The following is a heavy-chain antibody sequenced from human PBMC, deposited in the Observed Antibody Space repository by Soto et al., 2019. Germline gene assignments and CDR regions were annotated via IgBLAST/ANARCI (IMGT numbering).Heavy chain of an antibody. CDR2: MYNTGST. J-gene: IGHJ6*02. CDR3: ARDLWGYCGTDCYPLDV. D-gene: IGHD2-21*02. Sequence: SETLSLTCTVSGGSISEYYWSWLRQPPGKGLEWIGYMYNTGSTVYNPSFKSRVTISVDTSKNQFSLKLNSVTAADTAVYYCARDLWGYCGTDCYPLDVWGQGTTVTSP. V-gene: IGHV4-59*01. CDR1: GGSISEYY.